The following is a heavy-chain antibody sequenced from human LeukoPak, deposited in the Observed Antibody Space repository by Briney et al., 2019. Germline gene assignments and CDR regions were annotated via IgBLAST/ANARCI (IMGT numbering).Heavy chain of an antibody. V-gene: IGHV3-30*04. CDR1: GFTFSSYS. J-gene: IGHJ5*02. D-gene: IGHD3-10*01. Sequence: GGSLRLSCAASGFTFSSYSIHWVRQAPGKGLEWVAIISYDGTNKDYADSVKGRFTISRDNSKNTVYLQMNSLRVEDTSVYYCARHGIDDSFWSGNWLDPWGQGTLVTVSS. CDR2: ISYDGTNK. CDR3: ARHGIDDSFWSGNWLDP.